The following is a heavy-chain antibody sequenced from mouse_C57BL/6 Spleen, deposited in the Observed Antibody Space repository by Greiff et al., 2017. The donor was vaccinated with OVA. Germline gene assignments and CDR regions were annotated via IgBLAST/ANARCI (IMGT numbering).Heavy chain of an antibody. CDR3: ARGGGSLYAMDY. Sequence: QVHVKQSGAELARPGASVKLSCKASGYTFTSYGISWVKQRTGQGLEWIGEIYPRSGNTYYNEKFKGKATLTADKSSSTAYMELRSLTSEDSAVYFCARGGGSLYAMDYWGQGTSVTVSS. J-gene: IGHJ4*01. CDR2: IYPRSGNT. V-gene: IGHV1-81*01. D-gene: IGHD1-1*02. CDR1: GYTFTSYG.